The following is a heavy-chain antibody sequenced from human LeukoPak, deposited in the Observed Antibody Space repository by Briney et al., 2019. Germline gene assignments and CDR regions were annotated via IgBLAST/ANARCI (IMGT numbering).Heavy chain of an antibody. V-gene: IGHV4-39*01. CDR3: ARSFWDSTGCYAVGAFDI. J-gene: IGHJ3*02. Sequence: PSETLSLTFTVPGGPIISSSYSWGSIRQPPGKGLDWLWGIYYSGSTYYNPSLKSRVTISVDTSKNQLSLNLSSVPAADTAVYYCARSFWDSTGCYAVGAFDIWGQGTLVTVSS. CDR2: IYYSGST. D-gene: IGHD2-2*01. CDR1: GGPIISSSYS.